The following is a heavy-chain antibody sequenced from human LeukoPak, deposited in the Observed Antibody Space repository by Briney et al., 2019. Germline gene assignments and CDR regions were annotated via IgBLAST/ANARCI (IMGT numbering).Heavy chain of an antibody. D-gene: IGHD6-19*01. CDR1: GYTFTIYG. Sequence: ASVKVSCTASGYTFTIYGICWVRQAPGQGLEWMGWISTYDGNTNYAQKFQGRVTMTTDTSTTTAYMELRSLGSDDTAVYYCARDEQWVVDYWGQGTLVTVSS. CDR3: ARDEQWVVDY. J-gene: IGHJ4*02. V-gene: IGHV1-18*01. CDR2: ISTYDGNT.